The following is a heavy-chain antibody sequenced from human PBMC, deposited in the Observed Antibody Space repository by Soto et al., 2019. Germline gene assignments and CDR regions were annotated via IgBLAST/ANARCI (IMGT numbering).Heavy chain of an antibody. J-gene: IGHJ5*02. CDR1: GGSISSYY. CDR3: ARQLCGGSCYSKNNWFDP. D-gene: IGHD2-15*01. Sequence: ETLPLTCTVSGGSISSYYWSWIRQPPGKGLEWIGYIYYSGSTNYNPSLKSRVTISVDTSKNQFSLKLSSVTAADTAVYYCARQLCGGSCYSKNNWFDPWGQGTLVTVSS. CDR2: IYYSGST. V-gene: IGHV4-59*08.